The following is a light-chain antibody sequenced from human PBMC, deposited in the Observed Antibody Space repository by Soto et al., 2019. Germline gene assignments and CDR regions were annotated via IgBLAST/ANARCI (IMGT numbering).Light chain of an antibody. Sequence: QSVLTQPPSASGSPGQSVTISCTGTSSDVGGYDYVSWYQQHPGKAPKLMIYDNNKRAAGIPDRFSGSESGTSATLGITGLQTGDEADYYCGRWDSRLSTYVFGTGTKLTVL. V-gene: IGLV2-8*01. J-gene: IGLJ1*01. CDR1: SSDVGGYDY. CDR2: DNN. CDR3: GRWDSRLSTYV.